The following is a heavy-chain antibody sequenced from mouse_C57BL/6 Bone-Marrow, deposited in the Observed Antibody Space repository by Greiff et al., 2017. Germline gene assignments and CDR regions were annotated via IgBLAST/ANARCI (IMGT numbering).Heavy chain of an antibody. D-gene: IGHD2-5*01. CDR1: GFTFSSYG. CDR2: ISSSGSYT. V-gene: IGHV5-6*01. CDR3: AGQVNSNPHWYFDV. Sequence: EVQLVESGADLVKPGGSLKISCAASGFTFSSYGMSWVRQTPDKRLEWVATISSSGSYTYYPDSVKGRFTIARDNAKNTPYLQMSSLKSEDTSMYDCAGQVNSNPHWYFDVGGTGTTVTVSS. J-gene: IGHJ1*03.